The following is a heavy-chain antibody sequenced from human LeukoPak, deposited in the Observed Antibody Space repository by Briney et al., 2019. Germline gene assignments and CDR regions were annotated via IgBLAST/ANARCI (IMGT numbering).Heavy chain of an antibody. Sequence: GVLRLSCAVSGFTFSSYTMIWARQAPGKGLVWVSVSSDNGGGTYYADSVEGRLTISRHNPNNTLYLHMSSLRREDASVFYCAKEYGLKSDYYYYYGMDVWGQGTTVTVSS. V-gene: IGHV3-23*01. D-gene: IGHD4-17*01. CDR3: AKEYGLKSDYYYYYGMDV. J-gene: IGHJ6*02. CDR1: GFTFSSYT. CDR2: SSDNGGGT.